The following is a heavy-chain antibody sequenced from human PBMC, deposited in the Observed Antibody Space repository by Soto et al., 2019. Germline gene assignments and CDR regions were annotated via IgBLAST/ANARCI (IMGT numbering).Heavy chain of an antibody. D-gene: IGHD4-17*01. V-gene: IGHV3-21*01. CDR3: ARDLIGYGGNFDY. J-gene: IGHJ4*02. CDR2: ISSSSSYI. CDR1: GFTFSSYS. Sequence: GGSLRLSCAASGFTFSSYSMNWVRQAPGKGLEWVSSISSSSSYIYYADSVKGRFTISRDNAKNSLYLQMNSLRAEDTAVYYCARDLIGYGGNFDYWGQVTLVTVSS.